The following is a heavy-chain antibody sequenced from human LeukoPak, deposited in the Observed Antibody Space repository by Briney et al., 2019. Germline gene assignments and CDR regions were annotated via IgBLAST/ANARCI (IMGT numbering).Heavy chain of an antibody. Sequence: PSETLSLTCNVSGGSFTNYYWSWIRQTPEKGLEWIGQINHSGDTSYNPSLRSRITLSVDRSKNQFSLKVTSVTAADTGVYSCARGPGTVGLSPWGQGTLVTVSS. J-gene: IGHJ5*02. D-gene: IGHD1/OR15-1a*01. CDR2: INHSGDT. V-gene: IGHV4-34*01. CDR1: GGSFTNYY. CDR3: ARGPGTVGLSP.